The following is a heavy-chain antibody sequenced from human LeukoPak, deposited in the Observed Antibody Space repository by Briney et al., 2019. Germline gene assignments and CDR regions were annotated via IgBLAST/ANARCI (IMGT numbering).Heavy chain of an antibody. CDR3: ARLVAAAGTFFDY. D-gene: IGHD6-13*01. V-gene: IGHV4-4*07. J-gene: IGHJ4*02. CDR1: GGSISSYY. Sequence: PSETLSLTCTVSGGSISSYYWSWIWQPPGKGLEWIGRIYTSGSTNYNPSLKSRVTMSVDTSKNQFSLKLSSVTAADTAVYYCARLVAAAGTFFDYWGQGTLVTVSS. CDR2: IYTSGST.